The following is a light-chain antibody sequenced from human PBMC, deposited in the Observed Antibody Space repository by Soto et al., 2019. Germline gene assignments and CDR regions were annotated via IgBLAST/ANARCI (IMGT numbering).Light chain of an antibody. V-gene: IGLV2-23*02. CDR3: CSYAGSSTWV. Sequence: QSALTQPASVSGSPGQSITISCTGTSSDVGSYNLVSWYQQHPGKAHKLMIYEVSKRPPGVSNRFSGSKSGNTASLTISGLQAEDEADYYCCSYAGSSTWVFGGGTKLTVL. J-gene: IGLJ3*02. CDR2: EVS. CDR1: SSDVGSYNL.